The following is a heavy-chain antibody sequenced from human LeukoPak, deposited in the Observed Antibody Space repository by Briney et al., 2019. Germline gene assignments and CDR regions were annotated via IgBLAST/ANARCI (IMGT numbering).Heavy chain of an antibody. CDR2: ISSSSSYI. D-gene: IGHD2-2*02. V-gene: IGHV3-21*04. CDR3: ARVGGVYCSSTSCYTNHDAFDI. CDR1: GFTFSSYS. Sequence: GGSLRLSCAASGFTFSSYSMNWVRQAPGKGLEWVSSISSSSSYIYYADSVKGRFTISRDNAKNSLYLQMNSLRAEDTAVYYCARVGGVYCSSTSCYTNHDAFDIWGQGTMVTVSS. J-gene: IGHJ3*02.